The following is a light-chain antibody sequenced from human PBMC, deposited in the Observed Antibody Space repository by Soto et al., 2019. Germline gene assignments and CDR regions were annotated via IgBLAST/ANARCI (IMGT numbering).Light chain of an antibody. V-gene: IGLV1-40*01. CDR1: SSNIGAGYD. Sequence: QLVLTQPPSVSGAPGQRVTISCTGSSSNIGAGYDVHWYQQLPGTAPKLLIYGNSNRPSGVPDRFSGSKSGTSASLAITGLQAEDEADDYGQSYDSSSVVFGGGTKLTVL. J-gene: IGLJ2*01. CDR3: QSYDSSSVV. CDR2: GNS.